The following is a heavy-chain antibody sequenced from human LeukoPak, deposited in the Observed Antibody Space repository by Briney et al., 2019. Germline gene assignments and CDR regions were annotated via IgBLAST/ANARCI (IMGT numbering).Heavy chain of an antibody. CDR2: IYHSGST. CDR3: AREATTPPALFDY. Sequence: SETLSLTCTVSGGSISSTSYYWSWIRQPPGKGLEWIGYIYHSGSTYYNPSLKSRVTISVDRSKNQFSLKLSSVTAADTAVYYCAREATTPPALFDYWGQGTLVTVSS. D-gene: IGHD1-26*01. J-gene: IGHJ4*02. CDR1: GGSISSTSYY. V-gene: IGHV4-30-2*01.